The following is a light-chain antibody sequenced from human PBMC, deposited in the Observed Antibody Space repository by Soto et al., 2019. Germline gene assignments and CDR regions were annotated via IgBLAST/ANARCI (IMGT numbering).Light chain of an antibody. V-gene: IGKV1-33*01. CDR2: DAS. Sequence: IRRPHAPSALAGSVGDRVTMTCQASQDISNYLNWYQQKPGKAPKLLIYDASNLETGVPSRFSGSGSGTDFTFTISSLQPEDIATYYCQQYANLPPIPFGQGTRPAIK. CDR3: QQYANLPPIP. J-gene: IGKJ5*01. CDR1: QDISNY.